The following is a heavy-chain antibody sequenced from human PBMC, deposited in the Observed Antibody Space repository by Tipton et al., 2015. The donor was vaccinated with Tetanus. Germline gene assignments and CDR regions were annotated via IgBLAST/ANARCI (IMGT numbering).Heavy chain of an antibody. V-gene: IGHV3-21*01. CDR1: GFTFSSYS. CDR3: ARDLAVAGTFGSDY. D-gene: IGHD6-19*01. CDR2: ISSSSSYI. J-gene: IGHJ4*02. Sequence: SLRLSCAASGFTFSSYSMNWVRQAPGKGLEWVSSISSSSSYIYYADSVKGRFTISRDNAKNSLCLQMNSLRAEDTAVYYCARDLAVAGTFGSDYWGQGTLVTVSS.